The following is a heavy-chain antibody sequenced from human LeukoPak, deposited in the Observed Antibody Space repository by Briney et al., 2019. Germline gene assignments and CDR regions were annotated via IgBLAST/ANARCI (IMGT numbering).Heavy chain of an antibody. Sequence: GGSLRLSCAASGFTFSSYSMNWGRQAPGKGLEWVSSISSSGSYIYYADSVKGRFTISRDNAKNSLYLQVNSLRAEDTAVYYCAREASGYSSGWYWYFDLWGRGTLVTVSS. V-gene: IGHV3-21*01. J-gene: IGHJ2*01. CDR2: ISSSGSYI. CDR1: GFTFSSYS. CDR3: AREASGYSSGWYWYFDL. D-gene: IGHD6-19*01.